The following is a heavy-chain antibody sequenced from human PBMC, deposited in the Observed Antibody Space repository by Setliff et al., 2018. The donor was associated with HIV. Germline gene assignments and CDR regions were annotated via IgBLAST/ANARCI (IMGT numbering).Heavy chain of an antibody. CDR1: GYTFTAYA. D-gene: IGHD3-22*01. CDR2: INAGNGNT. V-gene: IGHV1-3*01. J-gene: IGHJ3*02. CDR3: ASSSGYWGKNAFDI. Sequence: ASVKVSCKPSGYTFTAYAMHWVRQAPGQRLEWMGWINAGNGNTKYSQKFQGRVTITRDTSASTAYMELSSLRSEDTAVYYCASSSGYWGKNAFDIWGQGTMVTVSS.